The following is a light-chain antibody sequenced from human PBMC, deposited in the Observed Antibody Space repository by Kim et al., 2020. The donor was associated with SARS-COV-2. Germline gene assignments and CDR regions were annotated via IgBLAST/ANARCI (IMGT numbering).Light chain of an antibody. Sequence: SYELTQPLSVSVALGQTARITCGGNNIGSKNVHWYQQKPGQAPVLVIYRDGDRPSGIPERFSGSNSGNTATLTISRAQAGDEADYYCQVWDSSPVVFCGG. CDR3: QVWDSSPVV. V-gene: IGLV3-9*01. CDR2: RDG. CDR1: NIGSKN. J-gene: IGLJ2*01.